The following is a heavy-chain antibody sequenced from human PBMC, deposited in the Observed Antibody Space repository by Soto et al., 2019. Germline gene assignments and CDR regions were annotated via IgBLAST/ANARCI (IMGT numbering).Heavy chain of an antibody. CDR2: IWSDGSNE. J-gene: IGHJ4*02. Sequence: QVQLVESGGGVVQPGRSLRLSCAASGFTFSRYAMHWARQAPGKGLEWVAVIWSDGSNENYADSVRGRFTISKDNPKNTLYLQMNSRRAEDTAVYYCARDYGSAPWDYWGQGAVVTVSS. CDR3: ARDYGSAPWDY. CDR1: GFTFSRYA. D-gene: IGHD3-10*01. V-gene: IGHV3-33*01.